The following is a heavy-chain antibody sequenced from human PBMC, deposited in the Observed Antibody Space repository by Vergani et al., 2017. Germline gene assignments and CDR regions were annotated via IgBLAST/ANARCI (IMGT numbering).Heavy chain of an antibody. D-gene: IGHD5-18*01. Sequence: EVQLVESGGGLVKPGGSLRLSCAASGFTFSSYSMNWVRQAPGKGLEWVSSISSSSSYIYYADSLKGRFTISSDNAKNSLYLQMNSLRAEDTAVYYCARDTAGGMDVWGQGTTVTVSS. J-gene: IGHJ6*02. CDR2: ISSSSSYI. CDR1: GFTFSSYS. V-gene: IGHV3-21*01. CDR3: ARDTAGGMDV.